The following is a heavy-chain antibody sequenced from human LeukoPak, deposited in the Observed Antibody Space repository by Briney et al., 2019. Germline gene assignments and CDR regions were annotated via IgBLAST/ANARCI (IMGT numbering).Heavy chain of an antibody. Sequence: GASVKVSCKASGGTFSSYAISWVRQAPGQGLEWMGRIIPIFGTANYAQKFQGRVTITTDESTSTAYMELSSLRSEDTAVYYCARDRCSGGSCYKDYWGQGNPGHRLL. CDR2: IIPIFGTA. V-gene: IGHV1-69*05. CDR3: ARDRCSGGSCYKDY. D-gene: IGHD2-15*01. J-gene: IGHJ4*02. CDR1: GGTFSSYA.